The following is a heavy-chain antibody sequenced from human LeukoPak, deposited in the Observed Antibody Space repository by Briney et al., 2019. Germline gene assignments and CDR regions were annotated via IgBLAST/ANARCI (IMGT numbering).Heavy chain of an antibody. J-gene: IGHJ5*02. V-gene: IGHV1-69*13. D-gene: IGHD3-10*01. CDR2: ILPIFGTA. Sequence: SVKVSCKASGGTFSSYAISRVRQAPGQGLEWMGGILPIFGTANYAQKFQGRVTITADESTSTAYMELSSLRSEDTAVYYCARDGRWDYGSGNWFDPWGQGTLVTVSS. CDR1: GGTFSSYA. CDR3: ARDGRWDYGSGNWFDP.